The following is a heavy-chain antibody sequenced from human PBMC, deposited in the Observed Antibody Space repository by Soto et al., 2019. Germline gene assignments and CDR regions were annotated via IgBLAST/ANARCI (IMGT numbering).Heavy chain of an antibody. CDR2: IYHSGST. Sequence: SETLSLTCAVSGGSISSGGYSWSWIRQPPGTGLEWIGYIYHSGSTYYNPSLKSRVTISVDRSKNQFSLKLSSVTAADTAVYYCARGLYYDSLTGFDYWGQGTQVTVS. V-gene: IGHV4-30-2*01. D-gene: IGHD3-9*01. CDR3: ARGLYYDSLTGFDY. J-gene: IGHJ4*02. CDR1: GGSISSGGYS.